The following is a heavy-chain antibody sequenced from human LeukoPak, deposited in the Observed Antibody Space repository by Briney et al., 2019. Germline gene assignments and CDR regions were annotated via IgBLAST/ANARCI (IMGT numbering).Heavy chain of an antibody. CDR1: GLSFIELS. V-gene: IGHV1-24*01. J-gene: IGHJ4*01. CDR3: TTNLISLVGVGY. Sequence: ASVKVSCKVSGLSFIELSFHWVRQAPGKGLEWMGGYDPEKDETVYAQKFQGRVTMTEDTSTDTVYMQLSSLRSEDTAIYYCTTNLISLVGVGYWGHGTLVTVSS. D-gene: IGHD1-26*01. CDR2: YDPEKDET.